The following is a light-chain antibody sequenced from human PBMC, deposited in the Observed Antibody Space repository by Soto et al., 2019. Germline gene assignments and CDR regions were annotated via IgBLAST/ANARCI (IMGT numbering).Light chain of an antibody. CDR3: QQRSNWLGT. CDR2: EAS. J-gene: IGKJ3*01. V-gene: IGKV3-11*01. CDR1: QSVSSY. Sequence: EIVLTQSPATLSLSPGERATLSCRASQSVSSYLAWYQQKPGQAPKLLIYEASNSATGIPSRFSGSGSGTDFPLTISSLEPEDFAVYYCQQRSNWLGTFGPGTKVDIK.